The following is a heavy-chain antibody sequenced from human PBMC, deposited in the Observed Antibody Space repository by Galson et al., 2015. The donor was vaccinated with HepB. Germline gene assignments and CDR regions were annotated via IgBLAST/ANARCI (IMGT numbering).Heavy chain of an antibody. D-gene: IGHD6-13*01. CDR1: GFTFSSYG. CDR2: IWYDGSNK. V-gene: IGHV3-33*01. J-gene: IGHJ5*02. CDR3: ARDSLYSSSWYVLGWFDP. Sequence: SLRLSCAASGFTFSSYGMHWVRQAPGKGLEWVAVIWYDGSNKYYADSVKGRFTISRDNSKNTLYLQMNSLRAEDTAVYYCARDSLYSSSWYVLGWFDPWGQGTLVTVSS.